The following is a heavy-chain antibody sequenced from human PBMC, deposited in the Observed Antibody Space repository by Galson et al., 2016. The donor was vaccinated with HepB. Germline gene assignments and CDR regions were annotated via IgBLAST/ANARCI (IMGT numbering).Heavy chain of an antibody. CDR2: ISGSGGST. Sequence: SLRLSCAASGFTFSSYAMSWVRQAPGKGLEWVSAISGSGGSTYYADSAKGRFTISRDNSKNTLYLQMNSLRAEDTAVYYCARASYYYDSSDYRASYYFDYWGQGTLVTVSS. V-gene: IGHV3-23*01. D-gene: IGHD3-22*01. J-gene: IGHJ4*02. CDR3: ARASYYYDSSDYRASYYFDY. CDR1: GFTFSSYA.